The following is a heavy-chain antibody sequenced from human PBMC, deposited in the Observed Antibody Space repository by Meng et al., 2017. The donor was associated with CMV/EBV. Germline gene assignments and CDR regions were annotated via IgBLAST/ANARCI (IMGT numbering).Heavy chain of an antibody. Sequence: GGSLRLSCSTSGFTSNNYGMHWVRQAPGKGLEWVAFIRTGGSHSFHAESVKGRFTISRDNSNNTLYLQLNSLRAEDTGVYFCAKDIPMRRGVTAWFDPLGQGTLVTVYS. CDR2: IRTGGSHS. CDR3: AKDIPMRRGVTAWFDP. J-gene: IGHJ5*02. CDR1: GFTSNNYG. V-gene: IGHV3-30*02. D-gene: IGHD3-10*01.